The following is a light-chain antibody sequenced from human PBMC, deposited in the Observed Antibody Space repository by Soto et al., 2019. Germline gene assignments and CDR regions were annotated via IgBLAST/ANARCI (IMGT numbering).Light chain of an antibody. Sequence: QSALTQPPSASGSPGQSVTISCTGTSSDVGSYSYVSWYQQHPGKAPKLMIYEVTKRPSGVPDRFSGSKSDTTASLTVSGLQAEDEAYYYCSSYAGSDNVVFGGGTQLTVL. CDR1: SSDVGSYSY. V-gene: IGLV2-8*01. CDR2: EVT. J-gene: IGLJ2*01. CDR3: SSYAGSDNVV.